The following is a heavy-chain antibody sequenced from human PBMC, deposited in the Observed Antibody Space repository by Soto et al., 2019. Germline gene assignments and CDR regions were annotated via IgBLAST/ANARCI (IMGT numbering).Heavy chain of an antibody. D-gene: IGHD6-19*01. CDR1: GDSVSSNSAA. CDR2: TYYRSKWYN. Sequence: SQTLSLTGAICGDSVSSNSAAWNWIRQSPSRGLEWLGRTYYRSKWYNDYAVSVKSRITINPDTSKNQFSLQLNSVTPEDTAVYYCARDRASYSSGWYPYPGGVNYYYYGMDVWGQGTTVTVSS. CDR3: ARDRASYSSGWYPYPGGVNYYYYGMDV. J-gene: IGHJ6*02. V-gene: IGHV6-1*01.